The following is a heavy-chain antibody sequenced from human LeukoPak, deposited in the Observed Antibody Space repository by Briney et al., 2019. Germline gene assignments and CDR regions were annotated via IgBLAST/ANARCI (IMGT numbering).Heavy chain of an antibody. CDR2: TSHSGST. Sequence: SETLSLTCAVYGESFSDYYWSWLRQPPGKGLEWIGETSHSGSTNYNPFLKSRVTISVDTSNKPFSHRLTSVTAADTAVYYCAREGIIVAGGTWDYWGQGTLVTVSS. D-gene: IGHD6-13*01. J-gene: IGHJ4*02. CDR3: AREGIIVAGGTWDY. V-gene: IGHV4-34*01. CDR1: GESFSDYY.